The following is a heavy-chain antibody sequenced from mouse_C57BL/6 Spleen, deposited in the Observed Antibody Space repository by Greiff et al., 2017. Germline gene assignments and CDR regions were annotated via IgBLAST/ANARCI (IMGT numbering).Heavy chain of an antibody. D-gene: IGHD3-2*02. V-gene: IGHV1-26*01. CDR2: INPNNGGT. CDR3: ARRAQATDAMDY. CDR1: GYTFTDYY. J-gene: IGHJ4*01. Sequence: EVQLQQSGPELVKPGASVKISCKASGYTFTDYYMNWVKQSHGKSLEWIGDINPNNGGTSYNQKFKGTATLTVDKSSSTAYMELRSLTSEDSAVYYCARRAQATDAMDYWGQGTSVTVSS.